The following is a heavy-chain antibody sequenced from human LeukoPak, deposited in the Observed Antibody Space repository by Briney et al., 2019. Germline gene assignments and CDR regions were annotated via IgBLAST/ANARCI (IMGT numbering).Heavy chain of an antibody. CDR1: GGSISSSSYY. Sequence: SETLSLTCTVSGGSISSSSYYWGWIRQPPGKGLEWIGSIYYSGSTYYNPSLKSRVTISVDTSKNQFSLKLSSVTAADTAVYYCASSPRDSSGYSYFDYWGQGTLVTVSS. CDR3: ASSPRDSSGYSYFDY. J-gene: IGHJ4*02. CDR2: IYYSGST. V-gene: IGHV4-39*07. D-gene: IGHD3-22*01.